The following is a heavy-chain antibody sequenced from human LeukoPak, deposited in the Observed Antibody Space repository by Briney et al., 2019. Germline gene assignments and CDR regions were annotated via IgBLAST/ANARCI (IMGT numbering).Heavy chain of an antibody. CDR2: HSCHGGST. CDR1: GFPLNNYD. J-gene: IGHJ4*02. V-gene: IGHV3-23*01. CDR3: ARDLKPAAGLGF. Sequence: GSPSLPRAGPGFPLNNYDMNWVRPAPRKGLEGDLIHSCHGGSTYYADSLKGRFTISRDDAKNSLNLQMTSLRAEDTAVYYCARDLKPAAGLGFWGQGTLVTVSP. D-gene: IGHD6-13*01.